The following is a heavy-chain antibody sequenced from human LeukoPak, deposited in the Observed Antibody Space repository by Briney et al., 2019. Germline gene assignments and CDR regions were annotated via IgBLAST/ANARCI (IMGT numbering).Heavy chain of an antibody. J-gene: IGHJ4*02. CDR2: IKSDGSGI. CDR1: GFAFSNYW. Sequence: GGSLRLSCTTPGFAFSNYWMSWVRQAPGKGLVWVSRIKSDGSGITYTDSVEGRFTISRDNVKNTLYLQMNSLRDEDTAVYYCVRGQTIDYWGQGTLVTVSS. D-gene: IGHD3-3*01. V-gene: IGHV3-74*01. CDR3: VRGQTIDY.